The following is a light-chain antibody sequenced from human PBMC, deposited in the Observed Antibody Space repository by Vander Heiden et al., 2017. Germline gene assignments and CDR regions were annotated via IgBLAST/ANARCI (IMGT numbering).Light chain of an antibody. CDR1: RSDVGSYNL. CDR2: EVT. CDR3: CSYAGGNTLV. J-gene: IGLJ3*02. V-gene: IGLV2-23*02. Sequence: QSALTHPASASGPPGQSITISCTGGRSDVGSYNLVSCYQHHPGRAPRLVIYEVTKRASGVSSRSSGSKSGSAASLTISGLQPEDEGEYHCCSYAGGNTLVFGGGTKLTVL.